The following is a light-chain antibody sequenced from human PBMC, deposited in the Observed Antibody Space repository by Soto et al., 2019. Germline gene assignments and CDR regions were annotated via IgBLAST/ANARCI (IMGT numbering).Light chain of an antibody. CDR3: QHYGS. CDR1: QTVSSTY. V-gene: IGKV3-20*01. CDR2: GTS. J-gene: IGKJ1*01. Sequence: EIVLTQSPGTLSLSPGERATLSCRASQTVSSTYLAWYQQRPGQDPRLLIFGTSNRATDIPDRFSGSGSGTDFTRTISRLEPEDFAVYFCQHYGSFGQGTKVEIK.